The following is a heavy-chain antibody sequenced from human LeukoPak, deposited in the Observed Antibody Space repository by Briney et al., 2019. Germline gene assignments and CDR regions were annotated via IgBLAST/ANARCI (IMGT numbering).Heavy chain of an antibody. V-gene: IGHV3-7*01. CDR2: IKQDGSEK. J-gene: IGHJ4*02. D-gene: IGHD2-2*01. CDR3: ARNARGPGDF. CDR1: GFTFSSYA. Sequence: GGSLRLSCAASGFTFSSYAMHWVRQAPGKGLEWVANIKQDGSEKYYVDSVKGRFTISRDNAKKLVYLQMNSLRAEDTAIYYCARNARGPGDFWGQGTVVTVSS.